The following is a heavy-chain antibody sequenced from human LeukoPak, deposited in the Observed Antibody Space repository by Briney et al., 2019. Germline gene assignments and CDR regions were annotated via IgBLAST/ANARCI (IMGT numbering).Heavy chain of an antibody. Sequence: EGSLRLSCVASGFSFDKYGMTWVRQAPGKGLECVAGITWDGGSIGYADSVKGRFTISRDNAKNSVSLQINSLRAEDTALYHCARWTFVRMAGPENYWGQGTLVTVSS. D-gene: IGHD6-19*01. CDR2: ITWDGGSI. CDR1: GFSFDKYG. CDR3: ARWTFVRMAGPENY. J-gene: IGHJ4*01. V-gene: IGHV3-20*01.